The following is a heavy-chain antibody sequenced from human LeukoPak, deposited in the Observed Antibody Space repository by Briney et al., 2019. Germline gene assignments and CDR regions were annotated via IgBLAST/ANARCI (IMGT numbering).Heavy chain of an antibody. CDR2: ISGSGGNP. V-gene: IGHV3-23*01. CDR3: AKGQVSAAPGALDY. J-gene: IGHJ4*02. Sequence: GGSLRLSCAASGFTFSNYAMIWVRQAPGKGLEWVSAISGSGGNPYYADSVEGRFTVSRDNSKSTLHLQLNSLRAEDTAVYYCAKGQVSAAPGALDYWGQGTLLTVSS. CDR1: GFTFSNYA. D-gene: IGHD6-13*01.